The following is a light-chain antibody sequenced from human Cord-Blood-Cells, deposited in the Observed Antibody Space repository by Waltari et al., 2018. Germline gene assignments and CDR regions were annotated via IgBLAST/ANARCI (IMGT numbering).Light chain of an antibody. CDR2: AAS. J-gene: IGKJ5*01. CDR1: QSISSY. V-gene: IGKV1-39*01. CDR3: QPSYSTPIT. Sequence: DIQMTQSPSSLSASVGDRVTITCRASQSISSYLNWYQQKPGKAPKLLIYAASSLQSGVPSRFSGRRSGTDFTRTISSLHPEDCATYYCQPSYSTPITVGQGTRLEIK.